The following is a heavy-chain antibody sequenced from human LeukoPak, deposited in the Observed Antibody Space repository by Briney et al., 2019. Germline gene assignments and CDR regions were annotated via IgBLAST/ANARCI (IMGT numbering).Heavy chain of an antibody. J-gene: IGHJ4*02. Sequence: AGGSLRLSCAASGFTFSSYSMNWVRQAPGKGLEWVSSISSSSSYIYYADSVKGRFTISRDNAKNSLCLQMNSLRAEDTAVYYCARDASFGGYFDYWGQGTLVTVSS. D-gene: IGHD3-16*01. CDR3: ARDASFGGYFDY. V-gene: IGHV3-21*01. CDR1: GFTFSSYS. CDR2: ISSSSSYI.